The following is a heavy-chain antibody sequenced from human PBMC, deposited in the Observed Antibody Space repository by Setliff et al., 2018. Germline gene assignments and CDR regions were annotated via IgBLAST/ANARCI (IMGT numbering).Heavy chain of an antibody. CDR2: IYYSGST. J-gene: IGHJ4*02. CDR1: GGSFSGYY. D-gene: IGHD2-2*01. Sequence: SETLSLTCAVYGGSFSGYYWGWIRQPPGKGLEWIGSIYYSGSTHYNPSLKSRVTISVDTSKNQFSLKLSPVTAADTAVYYCARVKIAILPAAIDYWGQGTLVTVSS. V-gene: IGHV4-34*01. CDR3: ARVKIAILPAAIDY.